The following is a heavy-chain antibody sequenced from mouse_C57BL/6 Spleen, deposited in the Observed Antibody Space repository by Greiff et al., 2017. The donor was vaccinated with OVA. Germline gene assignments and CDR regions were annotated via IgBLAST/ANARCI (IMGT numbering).Heavy chain of an antibody. CDR2: IHPNSGST. CDR3: ARGQLRLPFAY. V-gene: IGHV1-64*01. Sequence: VQLKQPGAELVKPGASVKLSCKASGYTFTSYWMHWVKQRPGQGLEWIGMIHPNSGSTNYNEKFKSKATLTVDKSSSTAYMQLSSLTSEDSAVYYCARGQLRLPFAYWGQGTLVTVSA. CDR1: GYTFTSYW. D-gene: IGHD3-2*02. J-gene: IGHJ3*01.